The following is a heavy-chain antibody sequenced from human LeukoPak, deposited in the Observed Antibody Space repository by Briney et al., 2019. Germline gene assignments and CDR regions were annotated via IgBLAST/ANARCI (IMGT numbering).Heavy chain of an antibody. CDR2: ISGSGGTT. CDR1: GFTFSNYA. V-gene: IGHV3-23*01. CDR3: TKYDS. J-gene: IGHJ5*01. Sequence: SGGSLRLSCTASGFTFSNYAMSWVRQAPGKGLEWVSAISGSGGTTYYAASVKGRFTISRDNSKNTLYLQMNSLKTEDTGLYYCTKYDSWGQGTLVTVSS.